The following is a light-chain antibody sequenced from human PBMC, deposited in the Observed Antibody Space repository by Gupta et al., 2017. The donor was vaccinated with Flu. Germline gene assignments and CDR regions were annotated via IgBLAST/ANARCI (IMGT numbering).Light chain of an antibody. Sequence: EIVLTQSSGTLSFSPGERATLSCRASQSVSSSYLAWYQQKPGQAPRLLIYGASSRATGIPDRFSGSGSGTDFTLTISRLGPEDFAVYYCQQYGSSPTFGGGTKVEIK. CDR3: QQYGSSPT. CDR1: QSVSSSY. V-gene: IGKV3-20*01. CDR2: GAS. J-gene: IGKJ4*01.